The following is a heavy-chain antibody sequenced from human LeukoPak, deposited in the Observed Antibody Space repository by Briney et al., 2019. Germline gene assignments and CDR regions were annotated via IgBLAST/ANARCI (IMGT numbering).Heavy chain of an antibody. CDR1: GFTLSSYW. J-gene: IGHJ4*02. D-gene: IGHD6-19*01. V-gene: IGHV3-72*01. CDR3: ARVGQYSSGCCIAD. CDR2: IRNEANSYTT. Sequence: GGSLRLSCAASGFTLSSYWMSWIRQAPGKGLEWVGRIRNEANSYTTEYAASVKGRFIISRDDSKKSLYLQMDSLKTEDTAVYYCARVGQYSSGCCIADWGQGTLVTVSS.